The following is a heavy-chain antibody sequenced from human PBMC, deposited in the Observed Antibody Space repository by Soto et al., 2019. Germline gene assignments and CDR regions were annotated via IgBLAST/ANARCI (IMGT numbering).Heavy chain of an antibody. Sequence: PSETLSLTCTVSGGSISSYYWSWIRQPPGKGLEWIGDLYYGGSTNYNPSLKSRVTLSVDTSQNQFSLNLTSVTAADTAIYYCAYSTGWYRHDVWGQGTSVTVSS. CDR2: LYYGGST. CDR3: AYSTGWYRHDV. D-gene: IGHD6-19*01. J-gene: IGHJ3*01. CDR1: GGSISSYY. V-gene: IGHV4-59*12.